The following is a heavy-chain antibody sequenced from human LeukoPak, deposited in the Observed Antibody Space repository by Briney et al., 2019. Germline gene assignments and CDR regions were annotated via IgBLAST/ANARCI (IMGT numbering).Heavy chain of an antibody. Sequence: GGSLRLSCAASGFTFSTYGMHWVRQAPGKGLEWVAAISYDGSDKYYADSVKGRFTISRDNSKNTLYLQMNSLRADDTAVYYCAKDLSGIVAMDVWGQGTTVTVSS. J-gene: IGHJ6*02. CDR1: GFTFSTYG. V-gene: IGHV3-30*18. CDR3: AKDLSGIVAMDV. CDR2: ISYDGSDK. D-gene: IGHD1-26*01.